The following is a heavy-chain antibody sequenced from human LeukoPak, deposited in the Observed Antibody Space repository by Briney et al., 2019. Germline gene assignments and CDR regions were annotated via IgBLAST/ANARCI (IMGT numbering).Heavy chain of an antibody. D-gene: IGHD3-10*01. CDR2: ISGYNGNT. CDR1: GYTFTNYG. CDR3: ARDDNYGSGQPDD. Sequence: EASVKASCKASGYTFTNYGLSWVRQAPGQGLEWMGWISGYNGNTNYAQKFQGRVTMTTDTSTSTVYMELRSLRSDDTAVYYCARDDNYGSGQPDDWGQGTLVTVSS. J-gene: IGHJ4*02. V-gene: IGHV1-18*01.